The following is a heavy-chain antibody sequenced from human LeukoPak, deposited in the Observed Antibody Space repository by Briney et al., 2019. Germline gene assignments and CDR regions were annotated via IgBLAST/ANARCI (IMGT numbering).Heavy chain of an antibody. CDR2: ISRSGSTK. CDR1: GFTFSDYN. D-gene: IGHD1-14*01. J-gene: IGHJ6*03. CDR3: ARGHAGTGYMDV. V-gene: IGHV3-11*04. Sequence: GGSLRLSCAASGFTFSDYNMRWIRQAPGKGLEWVSSISRSGSTKYYADSVKGRFTISRDNAKNSLFLQMNSLRAEDTAVYYCARGHAGTGYMDVWGKGTTVTVSS.